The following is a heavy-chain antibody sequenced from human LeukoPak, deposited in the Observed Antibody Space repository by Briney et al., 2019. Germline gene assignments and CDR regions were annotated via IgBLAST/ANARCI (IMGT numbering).Heavy chain of an antibody. Sequence: GGSLRLSCAASGFTFSSYGMHWVRQAPGKGLEWVAIITYDGSNKYYADSVKGRFTISRDNSKNTLYLQVNSLRVEDTAIYYCATVRGSSGTYYIDYWGQGTLVTVSS. CDR3: ATVRGSSGTYYIDY. CDR2: ITYDGSNK. V-gene: IGHV3-30*03. D-gene: IGHD3-10*01. J-gene: IGHJ4*02. CDR1: GFTFSSYG.